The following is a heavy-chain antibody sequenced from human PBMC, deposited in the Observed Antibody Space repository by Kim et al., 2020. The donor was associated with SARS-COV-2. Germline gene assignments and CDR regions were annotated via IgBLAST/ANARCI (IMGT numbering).Heavy chain of an antibody. CDR2: ISGGSTYI. V-gene: IGHV3-21*01. CDR1: GFTFSTYN. J-gene: IGHJ4*02. Sequence: GGSLRLSCAASGFTFSTYNMNWVRQAPGKGLEWVSSISGGSTYIYYADSVKGRFTISRDDAKNSLYLQMNSLRAEDTAVYYCALNRRGYSSNWYYFDYCGQGTLVTVSS. D-gene: IGHD6-13*01. CDR3: ALNRRGYSSNWYYFDY.